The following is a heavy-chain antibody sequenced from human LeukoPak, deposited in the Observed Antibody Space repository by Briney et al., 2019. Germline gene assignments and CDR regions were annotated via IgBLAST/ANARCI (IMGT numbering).Heavy chain of an antibody. CDR3: ARGIAAAAKQGGFDF. D-gene: IGHD6-13*01. J-gene: IGHJ4*02. V-gene: IGHV4-4*07. CDR2: VYTTGST. Sequence: TPSETLSLTCTVSVDSISSYYWSWIRQPAGKGLEWIGRVYTTGSTNYNPSLKSRVTMSVDTSKNQFSLKLSSVTAADTAVYYCARGIAAAAKQGGFDFWGQGTLVTV. CDR1: VDSISSYY.